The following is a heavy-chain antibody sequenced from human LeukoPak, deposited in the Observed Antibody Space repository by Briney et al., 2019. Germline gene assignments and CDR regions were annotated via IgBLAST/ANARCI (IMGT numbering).Heavy chain of an antibody. V-gene: IGHV3-30-3*01. CDR2: ISYDGSNK. D-gene: IGHD1-26*01. J-gene: IGHJ4*02. CDR3: AKGPGSGSYWHYFDY. CDR1: GFTFSSYA. Sequence: PGRSLRLSCAASGFTFSSYAMHWVRQAPGKGLEWVAVISYDGSNKYYADSVKGRFTISRDNSKNTLYLQMNSLRAEDTAVYYCAKGPGSGSYWHYFDYWGQGTLVTVSS.